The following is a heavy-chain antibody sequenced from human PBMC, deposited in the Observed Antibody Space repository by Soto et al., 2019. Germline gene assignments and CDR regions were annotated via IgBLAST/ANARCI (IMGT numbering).Heavy chain of an antibody. Sequence: EVQLVESGGGLVQPGRSLRLSCAASGFTFDDYAMHWVRQAPGKGLEWVSGISWNSGSIGYADSVKGRFTISRDNAKNSLYPQMNSLRAEDTALYYCAKDVYSSGWPPYYFDYWGQGTLVTVSS. D-gene: IGHD6-19*01. V-gene: IGHV3-9*01. CDR2: ISWNSGSI. J-gene: IGHJ4*02. CDR3: AKDVYSSGWPPYYFDY. CDR1: GFTFDDYA.